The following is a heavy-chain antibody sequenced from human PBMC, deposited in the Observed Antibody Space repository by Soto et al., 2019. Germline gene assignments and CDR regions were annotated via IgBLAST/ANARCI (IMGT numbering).Heavy chain of an antibody. CDR1: GFSLSTSGMR. CDR3: ARTPDTSIAARRGYYYGMDV. CDR2: IDWDDDK. D-gene: IGHD6-6*01. V-gene: IGHV2-70*04. J-gene: IGHJ6*02. Sequence: SGPYAGEPTQTLTLTCTFSGFSLSTSGMRVSWIRQPPGKALEWLARIDWDDDKFYSTSLKTRLTISRDTSKNQVVLTMTNMDPVDTATYYCARTPDTSIAARRGYYYGMDVWGQGTTVTVSS.